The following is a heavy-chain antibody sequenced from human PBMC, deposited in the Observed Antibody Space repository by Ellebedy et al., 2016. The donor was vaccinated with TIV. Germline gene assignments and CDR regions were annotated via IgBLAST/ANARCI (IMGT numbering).Heavy chain of an antibody. CDR2: IKQDGSEK. CDR1: GFTFSSYW. V-gene: IGHV3-7*04. D-gene: IGHD1-14*01. Sequence: GESLKISCAASGFTFSSYWMSWVRQAPGKGLEWVANIKQDGSEKYYVDSVKGRFTISRDNAKNSLYLQMNSLRAEDTAVYYCARVGRYELYYGMDVWGQGTTVTVSS. CDR3: ARVGRYELYYGMDV. J-gene: IGHJ6*02.